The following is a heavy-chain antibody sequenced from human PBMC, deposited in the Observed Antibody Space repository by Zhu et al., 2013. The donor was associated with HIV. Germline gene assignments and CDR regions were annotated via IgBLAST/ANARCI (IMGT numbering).Heavy chain of an antibody. CDR1: GFSFDDYA. Sequence: VQLVESGGGLIQPGRSLRLSCAASGFSFDDYAMHWVRQAPGKGLEWVSGISCNSGSIGYADSVKGRFSISRDNAKNSLYLQMNSLRPEDTALYYCAKDIRLRDESLLRNFDWLGGAMDVWGQGTTVTVSS. CDR2: ISCNSGSI. V-gene: IGHV3-9*01. D-gene: IGHD3-9*01. J-gene: IGHJ6*02. CDR3: AKDIRLRDESLLRNFDWLGGAMDV.